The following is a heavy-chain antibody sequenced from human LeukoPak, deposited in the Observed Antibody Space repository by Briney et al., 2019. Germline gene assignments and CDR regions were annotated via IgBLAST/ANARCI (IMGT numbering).Heavy chain of an antibody. Sequence: GGSLRLSCAASGFTFSSYAMSWVRQAPGKGLEWVSAISGSGGSTYYADSVKGRFTISRDNSKDTLYLQMNSLRAEDTAVYYCAREGSPTPYYYYGMDVWGQGTTVTVSS. CDR1: GFTFSSYA. V-gene: IGHV3-23*01. CDR3: AREGSPTPYYYYGMDV. J-gene: IGHJ6*02. D-gene: IGHD2-15*01. CDR2: ISGSGGST.